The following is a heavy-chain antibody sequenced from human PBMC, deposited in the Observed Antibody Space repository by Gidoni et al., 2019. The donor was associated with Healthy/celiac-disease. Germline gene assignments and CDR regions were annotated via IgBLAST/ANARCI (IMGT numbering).Heavy chain of an antibody. J-gene: IGHJ4*02. Sequence: VQLVESGGGLVKPGRSLRLSCTAPGFTFGAYVMSWFRQSPGKGLGWVGFSRSKAYGGTTEYAASVKGRFTISRDDSKSIAYLQMNSLKTEDTAVYYCTRSIGVTTVTTTVYWGQGTLVTVSS. CDR3: TRSIGVTTVTTTVY. CDR1: GFTFGAYV. V-gene: IGHV3-49*05. CDR2: SRSKAYGGTT. D-gene: IGHD4-17*01.